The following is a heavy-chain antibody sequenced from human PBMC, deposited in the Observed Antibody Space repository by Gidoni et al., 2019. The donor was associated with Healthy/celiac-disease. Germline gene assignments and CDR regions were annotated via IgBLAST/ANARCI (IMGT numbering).Heavy chain of an antibody. J-gene: IGHJ5*02. CDR1: GYTFTGYY. V-gene: IGHV1-2*02. D-gene: IGHD1-7*01. CDR2: INPNSGGT. Sequence: QVQLVKSGAEVKKPGASVKVSCKASGYTFTGYYMPWVRQAPGQGLEWMGWINPNSGGTNYAQKFQGRVTMTRDTSISTAYMELSRLRSDDTAVYYCARDKTRAQNWFDPWGQGTLVTVSS. CDR3: ARDKTRAQNWFDP.